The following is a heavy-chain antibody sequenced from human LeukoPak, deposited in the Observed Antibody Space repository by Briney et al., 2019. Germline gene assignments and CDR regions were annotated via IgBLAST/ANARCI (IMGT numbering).Heavy chain of an antibody. CDR3: ARGDVPAARPLDY. D-gene: IGHD2-2*01. CDR1: GGSISGYH. CDR2: VYYSGST. J-gene: IGHJ4*02. Sequence: SETLSLTCTVSGGSISGYHWTWIRQSPEKGLEYIGYVYYSGSTNYNPSLKSRLTISVDRSKNQFSLRLNSVTAADTAVYYCARGDVPAARPLDYWGQGILVTVSS. V-gene: IGHV4-59*01.